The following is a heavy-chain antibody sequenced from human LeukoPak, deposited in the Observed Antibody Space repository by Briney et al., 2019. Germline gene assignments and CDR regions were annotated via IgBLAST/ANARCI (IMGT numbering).Heavy chain of an antibody. Sequence: GASVKVSCKASGYTFTSYAMNWVRQAPGQGLEWMGWINPNSGGTNYQGRVTMTRDTSISTAYMELSRLRSDDTAVYYCARDLGGSCYSCPLHPDYWGQGTLVTVSS. D-gene: IGHD2-15*01. CDR1: GYTFTSYA. J-gene: IGHJ4*02. CDR2: INPNSGGT. V-gene: IGHV1-2*02. CDR3: ARDLGGSCYSCPLHPDY.